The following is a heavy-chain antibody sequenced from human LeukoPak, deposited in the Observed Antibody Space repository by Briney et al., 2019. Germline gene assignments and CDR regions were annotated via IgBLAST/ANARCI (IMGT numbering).Heavy chain of an antibody. CDR2: ISSTSIYT. CDR1: GFTFSDYY. J-gene: IGHJ6*02. V-gene: IGHV3-11*06. CDR3: ARDVSSGSPNYYYYYGMDV. D-gene: IGHD3-10*01. Sequence: PGGSLRLSCAASGFTFSDYYMSWIRQAPGKGLEWVSDISSTSIYTNYADSVKGRFTISRDNAKNSLYLQMNSLRAEDTAVYYCARDVSSGSPNYYYYYGMDVWGQGTTVTVSS.